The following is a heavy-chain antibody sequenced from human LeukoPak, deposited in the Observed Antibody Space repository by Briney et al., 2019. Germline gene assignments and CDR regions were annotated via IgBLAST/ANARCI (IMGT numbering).Heavy chain of an antibody. V-gene: IGHV1-46*01. CDR3: ARAGDDEESYYYMDV. J-gene: IGHJ6*03. D-gene: IGHD3-16*01. CDR1: GYTFTSYF. CDR2: ITPTSGST. Sequence: ASVKVSCKASGYTFTSYFIHWVRQAPGQGLEWMGLITPTSGSTNYAQKFQGRVTMTRDTSTTTVYMELSSLISEDTAVYYCARAGDDEESYYYMDVWGRGTKVTVSS.